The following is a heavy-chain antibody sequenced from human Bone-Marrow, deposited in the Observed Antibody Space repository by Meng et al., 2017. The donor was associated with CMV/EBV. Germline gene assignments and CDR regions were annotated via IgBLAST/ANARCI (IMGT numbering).Heavy chain of an antibody. CDR1: GLTFNTYD. Sequence: GESLKISCAASGLTFNTYDLHWVRQTTREGLEWVSGIGTRGDTYYASSVKGRFTISRENAKKSFYLQMNNLRVGDTAVYYCTRSPNGMAVWGQGNTVTVSS. J-gene: IGHJ6*02. CDR2: IGTRGDT. CDR3: TRSPNGMAV. V-gene: IGHV3-13*01.